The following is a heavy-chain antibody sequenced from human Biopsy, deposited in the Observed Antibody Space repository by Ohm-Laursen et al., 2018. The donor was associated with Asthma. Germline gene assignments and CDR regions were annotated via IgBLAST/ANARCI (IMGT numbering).Heavy chain of an antibody. J-gene: IGHJ6*02. CDR1: GGTFSNFA. CDR2: IMTVFGTT. D-gene: IGHD6-19*01. V-gene: IGHV1-69*13. CDR3: ARCEVGYSSGWSLLLKKIYYSGMDV. Sequence: SVKVSCKAPGGTFSNFAISWVRQAPGQGLEWLGGIMTVFGTTNYPQKFQGRATITADESTSTAYMEVTSLRSEDTAIYYCARCEVGYSSGWSLLLKKIYYSGMDVWGQGTAVTVSS.